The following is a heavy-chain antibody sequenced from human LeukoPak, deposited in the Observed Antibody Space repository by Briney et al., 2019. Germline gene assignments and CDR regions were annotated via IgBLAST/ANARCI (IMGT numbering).Heavy chain of an antibody. Sequence: PSETLSLTCTVSGGSISIGSDYWSWIRQPAGKGLEWIGRIYSSGSTNYNPSLKSRVTISVDTSKNQFSLKLSSVTAADTAVYYCARGIVGASGYWGQGTLVTVSS. D-gene: IGHD1-26*01. CDR3: ARGIVGASGY. V-gene: IGHV4-61*02. CDR2: IYSSGST. CDR1: GGSISIGSDY. J-gene: IGHJ4*02.